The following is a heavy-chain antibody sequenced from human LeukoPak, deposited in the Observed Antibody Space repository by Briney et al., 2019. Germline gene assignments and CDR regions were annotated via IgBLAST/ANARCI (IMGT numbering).Heavy chain of an antibody. CDR3: AVQRGLDF. V-gene: IGHV3-33*01. CDR2: IWYDGTNK. D-gene: IGHD3-22*01. Sequence: PGGSLRLSCTASGHTFSSYGTHWARQAPGKGLEWVAVIWYDGTNKYYADSVRGRFTISRDNSKNTLYLQMNSLRAEDTAVYYCAVQRGLDFWGQGTLVTVSS. CDR1: GHTFSSYG. J-gene: IGHJ4*02.